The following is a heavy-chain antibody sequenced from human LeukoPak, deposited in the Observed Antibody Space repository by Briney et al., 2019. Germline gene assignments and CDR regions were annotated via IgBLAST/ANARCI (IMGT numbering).Heavy chain of an antibody. J-gene: IGHJ5*02. CDR2: INPNSGGT. CDR3: ARQYDSSGWYGFDP. CDR1: GYTFTGYY. Sequence: ASVKVSCKASGYTFTGYYMHWVRQAPGQGLEWMGWINPNSGGTNYAQKFQGRVTMTRDTSISTAYMELSRLRSDDTAVYYCARQYDSSGWYGFDPWGQGTLVTVSS. D-gene: IGHD6-19*01. V-gene: IGHV1-2*02.